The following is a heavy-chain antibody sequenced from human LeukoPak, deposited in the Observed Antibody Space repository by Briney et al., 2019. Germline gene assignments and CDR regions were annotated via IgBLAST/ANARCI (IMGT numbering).Heavy chain of an antibody. J-gene: IGHJ4*02. D-gene: IGHD5-12*01. CDR1: GFTFSYYN. CDR3: ASGYSGLAGGY. V-gene: IGHV3-21*01. Sequence: PGGSLRLSCAASGFTFSYYNMNWVRQAPGKGLEWVSSISSSSSYIYYADSVKGRFTISRDNAKNSLYLQMNSLRAEDTAVYYCASGYSGLAGGYWGQGTLGTVSA. CDR2: ISSSSSYI.